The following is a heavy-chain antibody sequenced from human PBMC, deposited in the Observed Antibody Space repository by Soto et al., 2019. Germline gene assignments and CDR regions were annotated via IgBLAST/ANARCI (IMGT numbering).Heavy chain of an antibody. CDR2: TSYDGSNK. Sequence: EGSLRLSCAGSGFTFSSFAMSWVRQAPGKGLEWVAATSYDGSNKYYADSVKGRFIISRDNSKSTLDLLLNTLRAEDTAVYYCAGVYYGRNSVNNSWGQENTLTISS. CDR1: GFTFSSFA. CDR3: AGVYYGRNSVNNS. D-gene: IGHD2-8*01. V-gene: IGHV3-30-3*01. J-gene: IGHJ4*02.